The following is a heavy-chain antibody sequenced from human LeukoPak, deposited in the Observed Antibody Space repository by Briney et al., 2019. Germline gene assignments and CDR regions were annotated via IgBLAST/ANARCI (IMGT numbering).Heavy chain of an antibody. J-gene: IGHJ6*02. CDR1: GFTFSSYA. CDR2: IHRNNTTV. Sequence: PGGSLRLSCAASGFTFSSYAMSWVRQAPGKGLQWLSYIHRNNTTVYYADSVKGRFTISRDNAKNSLYLQMKNLSADDTAVYYCASGLMDVWGQGTTVIVSS. V-gene: IGHV3-48*04. CDR3: ASGLMDV.